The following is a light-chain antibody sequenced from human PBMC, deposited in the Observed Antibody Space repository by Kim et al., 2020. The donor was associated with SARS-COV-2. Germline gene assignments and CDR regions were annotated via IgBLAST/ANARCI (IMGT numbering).Light chain of an antibody. CDR1: QRISTY. CDR2: AAS. CDR3: QQGFTTPLLT. V-gene: IGKV1-39*01. J-gene: IGKJ4*01. Sequence: DIQMTQSPSSLSASVGDRVTITCRASQRISTYLNWYQQQPGKAPRLLIYAASSLQSGVPSRFSGSGSGTDFTLTINSLQPEDFATYYCQQGFTTPLLTFGGGTKVDIK.